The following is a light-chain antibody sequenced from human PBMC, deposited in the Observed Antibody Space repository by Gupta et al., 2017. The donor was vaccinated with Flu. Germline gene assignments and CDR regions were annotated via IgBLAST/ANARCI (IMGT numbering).Light chain of an antibody. J-gene: IGKJ1*01. Sequence: GERATLSCRASQTVSSNLAWYQHKPGQAPRLLIYGASTRATGVPARFSGSGSGTEFTLTITSLQSEDFAVFYCQQYNDWPQAFGQGTKVEI. CDR1: QTVSSN. V-gene: IGKV3-15*01. CDR2: GAS. CDR3: QQYNDWPQA.